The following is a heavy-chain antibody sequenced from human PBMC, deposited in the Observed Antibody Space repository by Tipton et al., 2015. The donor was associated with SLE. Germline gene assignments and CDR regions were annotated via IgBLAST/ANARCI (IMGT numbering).Heavy chain of an antibody. CDR3: AGAWQGYCSGGTCYVLDY. CDR1: GGSISSHY. J-gene: IGHJ4*02. V-gene: IGHV4-59*11. Sequence: TLSLTCTVSGGSISSHYWSWIRQPPGKGLEWIGYISYSETTNYNPSLNSRVTISVDTSKNQFSLKLRSVTAADTAVYYCAGAWQGYCSGGTCYVLDYWGQGTLVTVSS. CDR2: ISYSETT. D-gene: IGHD2-15*01.